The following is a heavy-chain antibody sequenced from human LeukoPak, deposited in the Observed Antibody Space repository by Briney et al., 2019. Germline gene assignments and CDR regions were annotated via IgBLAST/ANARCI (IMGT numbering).Heavy chain of an antibody. CDR1: GGSFSGYY. J-gene: IGHJ4*02. Sequence: ETLSLTCAVYGGSFSGYYWSWVRQAPGKGLEWVSSISTGSSYIYYADSVKGRFTISRDNAKNSLYLQMNSLRAEDTAVYYCARDRGGRYPYYFDYWGQGTLVTVTS. CDR3: ARDRGGRYPYYFDY. D-gene: IGHD1-26*01. V-gene: IGHV3-21*01. CDR2: ISTGSSYI.